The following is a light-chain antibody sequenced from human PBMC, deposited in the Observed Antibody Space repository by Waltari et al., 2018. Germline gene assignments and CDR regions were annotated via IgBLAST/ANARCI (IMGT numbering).Light chain of an antibody. CDR3: SSYGGSNNVL. CDR1: SRDVGGIDY. CDR2: EVA. Sequence: QSALTQPPSASGSPGQSVTISCTGTSRDVGGIDYVSWYQLHPGKAPKLLIYEVAKRPSGVPDLCSASKSANTASLTVSDLQPEDEADYYCSSYGGSNNVLFGGGTKLTVL. V-gene: IGLV2-8*01. J-gene: IGLJ2*01.